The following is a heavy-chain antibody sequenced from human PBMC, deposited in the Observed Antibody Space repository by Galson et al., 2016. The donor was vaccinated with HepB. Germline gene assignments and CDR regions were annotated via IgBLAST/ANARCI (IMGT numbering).Heavy chain of an antibody. J-gene: IGHJ4*02. CDR2: VGGSDGYT. V-gene: IGHV3-23*01. CDR1: GFTLAGNG. Sequence: SLRLSCAASGFTLAGNGMTWARQAPGKGLEWVSDVGGSDGYTYYADSVKGRFTISRDNSKNIVYLQMNNLRAEDTAIYYCGGHGGHSAWGQGTLVTVSS. CDR3: GGHGGHSA. D-gene: IGHD2-15*01.